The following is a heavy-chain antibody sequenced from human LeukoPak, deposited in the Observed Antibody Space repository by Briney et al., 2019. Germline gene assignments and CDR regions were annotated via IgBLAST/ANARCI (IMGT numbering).Heavy chain of an antibody. D-gene: IGHD3-10*01. Sequence: SETLSLTCTVSGGSISSSNYYWGWIRQPPGKGLEWIGSVSYSGRTYYNPSLKGRVTISVDTSKHQFSLKLSSVTAADTAVYYCARHSSASYYHGSGSYYNVNWGQGTLVNVSS. V-gene: IGHV4-39*01. J-gene: IGHJ4*02. CDR2: VSYSGRT. CDR1: GGSISSSNYY. CDR3: ARHSSASYYHGSGSYYNVN.